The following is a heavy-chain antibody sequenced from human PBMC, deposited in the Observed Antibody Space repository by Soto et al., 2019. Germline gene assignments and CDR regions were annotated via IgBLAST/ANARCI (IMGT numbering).Heavy chain of an antibody. CDR2: SRNKANSYST. J-gene: IGHJ4*02. CDR3: ARFSGSYTRALDY. D-gene: IGHD1-26*01. V-gene: IGHV3-72*01. Sequence: EVQLVGSGGGLVQPRGSLRLSCAASGFIFRDHYMDWVRQAPGNGLEWVGRSRNKANSYSTEYAASVKGRFTISRDESKTSLYLQINSLKTEDTAVYYCARFSGSYTRALDYWGQGTLVTVSS. CDR1: GFIFRDHY.